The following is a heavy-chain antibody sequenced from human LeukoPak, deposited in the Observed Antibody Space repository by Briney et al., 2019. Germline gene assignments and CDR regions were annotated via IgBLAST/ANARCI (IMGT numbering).Heavy chain of an antibody. J-gene: IGHJ6*02. V-gene: IGHV1-69*04. Sequence: GASVKVSCKASGGTFSSYAISWVRQAPGQGLEWMGRIIPILGIANYAQKFQGRVTITADKSTSTAYMELSSLRSEDTAVYYCARGKKLELSSGWSRYYYYGMDVWGQGTTVTVSS. CDR1: GGTFSSYA. CDR3: ARGKKLELSSGWSRYYYYGMDV. D-gene: IGHD6-19*01. CDR2: IIPILGIA.